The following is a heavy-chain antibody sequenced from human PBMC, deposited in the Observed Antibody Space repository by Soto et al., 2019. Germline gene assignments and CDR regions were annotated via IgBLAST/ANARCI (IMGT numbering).Heavy chain of an antibody. D-gene: IGHD2-15*01. CDR3: TRAICSGGSCYDMDV. Sequence: EVQLVESGGGLVQPGGSLKLSCAASGFTFSGSAMDWVRQASGKGLEWVGRIRSKANSYATAYAASVKGRFTISRDDSKNTAYLQMNSLKTEDTAVYYCTRAICSGGSCYDMDVWGQGTTVTVSS. V-gene: IGHV3-73*01. CDR1: GFTFSGSA. CDR2: IRSKANSYAT. J-gene: IGHJ6*02.